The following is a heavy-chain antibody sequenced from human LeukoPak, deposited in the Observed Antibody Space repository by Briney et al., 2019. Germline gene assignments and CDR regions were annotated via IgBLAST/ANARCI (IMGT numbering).Heavy chain of an antibody. CDR1: GFTFSSYA. CDR3: ARDLAYYDFWSGYNRIDY. D-gene: IGHD3-3*01. V-gene: IGHV3-30-3*01. J-gene: IGHJ4*02. CDR2: ISYDGSNK. Sequence: GSLRLSCAASGFTFSSYAMHWVRQAPGKGLEWVAVISYDGSNKYYADSVKGRLTISRDNSKNTLYLQMNSLRAEDTAVYYCARDLAYYDFWSGYNRIDYWGQGTLVTVSS.